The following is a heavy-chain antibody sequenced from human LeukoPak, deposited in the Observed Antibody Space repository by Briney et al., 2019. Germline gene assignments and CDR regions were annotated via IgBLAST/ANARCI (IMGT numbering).Heavy chain of an antibody. CDR1: GFTFDDYA. CDR3: AKHASGIAAAGKTPYYYYGMDV. CDR2: IRGDGGST. Sequence: GGSLRLSCAASGFTFDDYAMHWVRQAPGKGLEWVSLIRGDGGSTYYADSVKGRFTISRDNSKNSLYLQMNSLRTEDTALYYCAKHASGIAAAGKTPYYYYGMDVWGQGTTVTVSS. J-gene: IGHJ6*02. D-gene: IGHD6-13*01. V-gene: IGHV3-43*02.